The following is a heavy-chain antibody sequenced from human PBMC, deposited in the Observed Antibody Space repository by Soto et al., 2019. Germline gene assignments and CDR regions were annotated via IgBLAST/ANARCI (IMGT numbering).Heavy chain of an antibody. D-gene: IGHD3-3*01. Sequence: DVQLVESGGGLVQPGRSLRLSCAASGFTFDDYAMHWVRQAPGKGLEWVSGISWNSGSIGYADSVKGRFTISRDNAKNSLYLQMTSLRAEDTALYYCAKGGRDFWSGPSDYWGQGTLVTVSS. CDR2: ISWNSGSI. CDR3: AKGGRDFWSGPSDY. CDR1: GFTFDDYA. J-gene: IGHJ4*02. V-gene: IGHV3-9*01.